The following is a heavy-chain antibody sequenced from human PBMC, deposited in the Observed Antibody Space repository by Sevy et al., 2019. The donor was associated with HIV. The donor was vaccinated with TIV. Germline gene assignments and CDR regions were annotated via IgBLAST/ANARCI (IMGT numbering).Heavy chain of an antibody. CDR3: TRHGLRHTPDY. Sequence: GGSLRLSCTPSGFTFADYSVSWVRQASGKGLEWVGFIRIKAHGGTSEYAATVKGRFTISRDDSESIAYLQMNSLRPEDTAVYYCTRHGLRHTPDYWGQGTLVTVSS. D-gene: IGHD2-15*01. V-gene: IGHV3-49*04. CDR1: GFTFADYS. J-gene: IGHJ4*02. CDR2: IRIKAHGGTS.